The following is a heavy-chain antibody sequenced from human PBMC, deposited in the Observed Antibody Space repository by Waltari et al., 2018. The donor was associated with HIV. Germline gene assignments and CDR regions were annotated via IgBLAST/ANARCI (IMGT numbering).Heavy chain of an antibody. CDR3: ARKYSSSWGAPFDY. CDR2: IWYDGSKK. CDR1: GFTRSSYG. J-gene: IGHJ4*02. Sequence: QMQLVESGGGVVQPGRSLRLSCATSGFTRSSYGPHWVRQAPGKGLEWVTVIWYDGSKKYYADSVKGRFTISRDNSKNTLYLQMNSLRIEDTAVYYCARKYSSSWGAPFDYWGQGTLVTVSS. D-gene: IGHD6-13*01. V-gene: IGHV3-33*01.